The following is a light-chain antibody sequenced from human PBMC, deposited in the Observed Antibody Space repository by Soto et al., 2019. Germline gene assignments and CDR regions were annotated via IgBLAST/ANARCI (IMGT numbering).Light chain of an antibody. CDR1: QTISRW. Sequence: DIHXTHPRTTSPAPIGYEVTINCRASQTISRWLDWYKKXPXXAPKLLIYDASNLESGVHSRFSGSGYEKEGTINISRLKPDDFAAYLAPSRAFGQGTSLEI. CDR3: PSRA. CDR2: DAS. V-gene: IGKV1-5*01. J-gene: IGKJ5*01.